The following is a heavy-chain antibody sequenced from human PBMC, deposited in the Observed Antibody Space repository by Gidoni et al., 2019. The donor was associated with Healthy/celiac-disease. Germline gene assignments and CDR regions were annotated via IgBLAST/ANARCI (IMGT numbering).Heavy chain of an antibody. D-gene: IGHD4-17*01. Sequence: AASGFTVRSNYMSWVRQAPGKGLEWVSVIYSGGSTYYADSVKGRFTISRDNSKNTLYLQMNSLRAEDTAVYYCARGRTTVTTGYYFDYWGQGNWVTGSS. V-gene: IGHV3-66*01. CDR1: GFTVRSNY. CDR2: IYSGGST. J-gene: IGHJ4*02. CDR3: ARGRTTVTTGYYFDY.